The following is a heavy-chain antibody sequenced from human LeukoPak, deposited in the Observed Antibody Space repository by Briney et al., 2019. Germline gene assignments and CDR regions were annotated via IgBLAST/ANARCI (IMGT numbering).Heavy chain of an antibody. CDR2: IYDSGST. J-gene: IGHJ3*02. Sequence: SETLSLTCTVSGGSIRSSYYYWGWIRQPPGKGLEWIGSIYDSGSTYYNPSLKSRVTISVDTSKNQFSLKLSSVTAADTAVYFCAGQNYHDTSAYRHGAFDIWGQGTMVTVSS. V-gene: IGHV4-39*07. CDR1: GGSIRSSYYY. D-gene: IGHD3-22*01. CDR3: AGQNYHDTSAYRHGAFDI.